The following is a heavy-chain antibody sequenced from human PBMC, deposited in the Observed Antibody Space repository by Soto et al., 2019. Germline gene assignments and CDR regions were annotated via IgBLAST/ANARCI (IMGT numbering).Heavy chain of an antibody. J-gene: IGHJ1*01. V-gene: IGHV1-2*02. CDR2: INPNSGGA. CDR3: AREGSSSSEYFQH. D-gene: IGHD6-6*01. Sequence: QVLLVQSGAEVKKPGASVKVSCKASGYSFTGYNMHWVRQAPGQGLEWMGWINPNSGGANYAQKFQDRVTMTRDTSITTAYMELSRLNPDDTAGYYCAREGSSSSEYFQHWGQGTLVTVSS. CDR1: GYSFTGYN.